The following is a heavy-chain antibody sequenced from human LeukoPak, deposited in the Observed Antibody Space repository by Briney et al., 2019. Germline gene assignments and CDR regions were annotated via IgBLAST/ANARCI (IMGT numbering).Heavy chain of an antibody. CDR2: INPNSGGT. D-gene: IGHD6-19*01. Sequence: ASVKVSCKASGYTFTGYYMHWVRQAPGQGLEWMGWINPNSGGTNYAQKFQGWVTMTRDTSISTAYMELSRLRSDDTAVYYCAVGLSSGGDYYYGMDVWGQGTTVTVSS. CDR3: AVGLSSGGDYYYGMDV. V-gene: IGHV1-2*04. CDR1: GYTFTGYY. J-gene: IGHJ6*02.